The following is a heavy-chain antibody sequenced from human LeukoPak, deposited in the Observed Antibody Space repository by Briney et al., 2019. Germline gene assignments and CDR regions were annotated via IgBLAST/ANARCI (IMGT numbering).Heavy chain of an antibody. CDR1: GYSISSGYY. Sequence: SETLSLTCTVSGYSISSGYYWGWIRQPPGKGLEWIGEINHSGSTNYNPSLKSRVTISVDTSKNQFSLKLSSVTAADTAVYYCARLRYYGSGSSYYFDYWGQGTLVTVSS. V-gene: IGHV4-38-2*02. J-gene: IGHJ4*02. CDR2: INHSGST. CDR3: ARLRYYGSGSSYYFDY. D-gene: IGHD3-10*01.